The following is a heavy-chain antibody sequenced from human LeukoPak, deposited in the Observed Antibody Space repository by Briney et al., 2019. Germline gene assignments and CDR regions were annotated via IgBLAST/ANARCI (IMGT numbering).Heavy chain of an antibody. CDR2: ISYDGSNK. CDR1: GFTFSSYG. J-gene: IGHJ3*02. V-gene: IGHV3-30*18. CDR3: ANEQSKAFDI. Sequence: PGGSLRLSYAASGFTFSSYGMHWVRQAPGKGLEWVAVISYDGSNKYYADSVKGRFTISRGNSKNTLYLQMNSLRAEDTAVYYCANEQSKAFDIWGQGTMVTVSS.